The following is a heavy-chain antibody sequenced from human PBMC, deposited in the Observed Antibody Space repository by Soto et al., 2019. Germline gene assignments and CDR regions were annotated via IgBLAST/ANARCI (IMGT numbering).Heavy chain of an antibody. J-gene: IGHJ6*02. CDR3: ARTRSFTLGFYYDGMDV. Sequence: GESLKISCQGSVYSFASYWIGWVRPMPGKDLEWMGIIYPGDSDTRYSPSFQGQVTISADKSLRTAYLQWTSLKASDTALYYCARTRSFTLGFYYDGMDVWGQGTTVTVSS. CDR2: IYPGDSDT. D-gene: IGHD6-6*01. CDR1: VYSFASYW. V-gene: IGHV5-51*01.